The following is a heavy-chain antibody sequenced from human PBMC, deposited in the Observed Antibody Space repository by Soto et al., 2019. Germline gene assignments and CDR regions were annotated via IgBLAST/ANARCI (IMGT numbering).Heavy chain of an antibody. Sequence: QVQLVQSGAEVKKPGSSVKVSCKASGGTFSSYAISWVRQAPGQGLEWMGGIIPISDTTNYAQKFQGRVTITADESTSTAYMELSSLRSEDTAVYYCVRSQGSSTSLEIYYYYYYGMDVCGQGTTVTVSS. CDR2: IIPISDTT. J-gene: IGHJ6*02. CDR3: VRSQGSSTSLEIYYYYYYGMDV. CDR1: GGTFSSYA. V-gene: IGHV1-69*01. D-gene: IGHD2-2*01.